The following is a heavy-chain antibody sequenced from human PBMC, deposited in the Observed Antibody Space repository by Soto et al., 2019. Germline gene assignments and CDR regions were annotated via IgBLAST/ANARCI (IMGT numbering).Heavy chain of an antibody. D-gene: IGHD3-22*01. J-gene: IGHJ5*02. Sequence: ASVKVSCKASGYTFTGYYMHWVRQAPGQGLEWMGWINPNSGGTNYAQKFQGRVTMTRDTSISTAYMELSRLRSDDTAVYYCASLYYDNSPNWFDPWGQGTLVTVSS. CDR2: INPNSGGT. V-gene: IGHV1-2*02. CDR1: GYTFTGYY. CDR3: ASLYYDNSPNWFDP.